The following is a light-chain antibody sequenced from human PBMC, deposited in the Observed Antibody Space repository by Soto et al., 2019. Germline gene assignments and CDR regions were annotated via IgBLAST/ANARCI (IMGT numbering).Light chain of an antibody. CDR3: QPYDDTTPVV. V-gene: IGLV6-57*01. Sequence: NFMLTQPHSVSESPGKTVTISCTRSSGNIASNFVQWFQQRPGSSPSTVIYENHQRPSGVSNRFSGSVDSSSNSASLTISGLQTEDEADYYCQPYDDTTPVVFGGGTKLTVL. CDR2: ENH. J-gene: IGLJ2*01. CDR1: SGNIASNF.